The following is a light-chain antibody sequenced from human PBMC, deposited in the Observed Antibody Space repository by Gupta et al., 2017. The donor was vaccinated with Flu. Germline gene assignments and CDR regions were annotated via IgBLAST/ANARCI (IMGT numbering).Light chain of an antibody. CDR3: QQSSTTPHT. Sequence: DIPMTQSPSSLSASVGDRVTITCRASQSVATYFNWYQQKPGTAPRLLIYAASSLQIGVPSRFSGSGSGTDFTLTISSLQPEDSATYYCQQSSTTPHTFGQGTKVEIK. CDR1: QSVATY. J-gene: IGKJ2*01. V-gene: IGKV1-39*01. CDR2: AAS.